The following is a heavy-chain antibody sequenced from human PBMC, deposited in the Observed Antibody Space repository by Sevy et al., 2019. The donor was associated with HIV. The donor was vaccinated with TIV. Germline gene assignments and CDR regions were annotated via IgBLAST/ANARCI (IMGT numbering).Heavy chain of an antibody. V-gene: IGHV3-48*01. J-gene: IGHJ2*01. CDR1: GFTFSSYS. CDR2: ISSSSSTI. CDR3: ARVPDYDFWSGYSYFDL. Sequence: GGSLRLSCAASGFTFSSYSMNWVRQAPGKGLEWVSYISSSSSTIYYADSVKGRFTISRDNAKNSLYLQMNSLRAEDTAVYYCARVPDYDFWSGYSYFDLWGRGTLVTVSS. D-gene: IGHD3-3*01.